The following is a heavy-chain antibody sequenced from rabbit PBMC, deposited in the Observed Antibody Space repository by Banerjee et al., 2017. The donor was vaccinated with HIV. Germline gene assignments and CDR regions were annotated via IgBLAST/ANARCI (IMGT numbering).Heavy chain of an antibody. V-gene: IGHV1S40*01. CDR2: IYAGSSGRT. CDR1: AFSFSSSDY. CDR3: ARATGVVGYNKL. Sequence: QSLEESGGDLVKPGASLTLTCTASAFSFSSSDYMCWVRQAPGKGLEWIACIYAGSSGRTYYASWAKGRFTISKTSSTTVTLQMTSLTAADTATYFCARATGVVGYNKLWGPGTLVTDS. D-gene: IGHD7-1*01. J-gene: IGHJ4*01.